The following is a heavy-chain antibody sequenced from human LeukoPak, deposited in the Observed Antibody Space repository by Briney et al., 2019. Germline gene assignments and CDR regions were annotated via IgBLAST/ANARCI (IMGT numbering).Heavy chain of an antibody. Sequence: GASVKVSCKASGYTFTGYYMHWVRQAPGQGLEWMGWINPNSGGTNYAQKFQGRVTMTRDTSISTAYMELSRLRSDDTAVYYCASTEYCSSTSCYVRDYWGQGTLVTVSS. CDR3: ASTEYCSSTSCYVRDY. CDR2: INPNSGGT. V-gene: IGHV1-2*02. D-gene: IGHD2-2*01. J-gene: IGHJ4*02. CDR1: GYTFTGYY.